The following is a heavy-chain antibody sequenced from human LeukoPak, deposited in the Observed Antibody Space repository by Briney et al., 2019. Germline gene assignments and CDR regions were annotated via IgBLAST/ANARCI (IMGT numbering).Heavy chain of an antibody. D-gene: IGHD2-21*02. Sequence: SETLSLTCTVSGXSISSYYWSWIRQPPGKGLEWIGYIYYSGSTKYNSSLKSRVTISVDTSKNQFSLKLGSVTAADTAVYYCARGACGGDCYLVWGQGALVTVSS. CDR2: IYYSGST. V-gene: IGHV4-59*01. CDR1: GXSISSYY. J-gene: IGHJ4*02. CDR3: ARGACGGDCYLV.